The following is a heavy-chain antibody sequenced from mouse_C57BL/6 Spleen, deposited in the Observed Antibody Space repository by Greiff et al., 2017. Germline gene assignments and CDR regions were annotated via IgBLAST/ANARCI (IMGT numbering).Heavy chain of an antibody. D-gene: IGHD2-1*01. CDR3: ARSHYGNAMDY. Sequence: QVQLQQSGAELVKPGASVKFSCKASGYAFSSYWMNWVKQRPGKGLEWIGQIYPGDGDTNYNGKFKGKATLTADKSSSTAYMQLSSLTSEDSAVYFCARSHYGNAMDYWGQGTSVTVSS. J-gene: IGHJ4*01. CDR2: IYPGDGDT. V-gene: IGHV1-80*01. CDR1: GYAFSSYW.